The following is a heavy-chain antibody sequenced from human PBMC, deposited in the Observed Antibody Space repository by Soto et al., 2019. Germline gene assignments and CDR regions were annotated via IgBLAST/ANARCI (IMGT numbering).Heavy chain of an antibody. D-gene: IGHD2-21*02. V-gene: IGHV3-23*01. Sequence: GGSLRLSCAASGFTFSSYAMSWVRQAPGKGLEWVSAISGSGGSTYYADSVKGRFTISRDNSKNTLYLQMNSLRAEDTAVYYCLIAYCGGDCYSDAFDIWGQGTMVTVSS. J-gene: IGHJ3*02. CDR1: GFTFSSYA. CDR3: LIAYCGGDCYSDAFDI. CDR2: ISGSGGST.